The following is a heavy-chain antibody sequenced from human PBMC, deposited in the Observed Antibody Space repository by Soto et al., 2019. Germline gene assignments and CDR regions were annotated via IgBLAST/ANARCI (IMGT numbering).Heavy chain of an antibody. J-gene: IGHJ3*02. D-gene: IGHD3-9*01. CDR3: AREFHNYDILTGYYLYAFDI. Sequence: GGSLRLSCVASGFTFTTYNMNWVRQAPGKGLEWISYISSSSGTLDYADSVEGRFTISRDNAKNSLYLQMNSLRAEDTAVYYCAREFHNYDILTGYYLYAFDIWGQGTMVTVSS. CDR1: GFTFTTYN. CDR2: ISSSSGTL. V-gene: IGHV3-48*01.